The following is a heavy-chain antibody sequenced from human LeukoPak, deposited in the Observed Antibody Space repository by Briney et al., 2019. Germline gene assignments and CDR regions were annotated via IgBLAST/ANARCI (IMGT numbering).Heavy chain of an antibody. J-gene: IGHJ5*02. Sequence: ASVKVSCKASGYTFTSYGISWVRQAPGQGLEWMGRISAYNGNTNYAQKLQGRVTMTTDTSTSTAYMELRSLRSDDTAVYYCARAVTIFGVVTRLDPWGQGTLVTVSS. CDR1: GYTFTSYG. CDR3: ARAVTIFGVVTRLDP. D-gene: IGHD3-3*01. CDR2: ISAYNGNT. V-gene: IGHV1-18*01.